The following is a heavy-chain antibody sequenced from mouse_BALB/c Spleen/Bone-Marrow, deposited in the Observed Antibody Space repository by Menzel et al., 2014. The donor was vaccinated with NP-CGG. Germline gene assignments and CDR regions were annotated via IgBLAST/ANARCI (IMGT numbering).Heavy chain of an antibody. Sequence: EVQLQQSGPELVKPGASVKMSCKASGYTFTTYVMHWVKQKPGQGLEWIGYINPYTDGTKFNEKFKGKATLTSDKSSSTAYMELSSLTSEDSAVYFCARGYGNYPVDWYFDFWGAGTTVTVSS. V-gene: IGHV1-14*01. CDR2: INPYTDGT. CDR1: GYTFTTYV. J-gene: IGHJ1*01. CDR3: ARGYGNYPVDWYFDF. D-gene: IGHD2-1*01.